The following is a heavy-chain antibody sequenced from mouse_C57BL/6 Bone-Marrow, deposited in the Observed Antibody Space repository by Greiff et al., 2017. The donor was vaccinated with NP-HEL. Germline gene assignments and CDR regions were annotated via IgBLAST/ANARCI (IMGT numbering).Heavy chain of an antibody. Sequence: EVMLVESEGGLVQPGSSMKLSCTASGFTFSDYYMAWVRQVPEKGLEWVANINYDGSSTYYLDSLKSRFIISRDNAKNILYLQMSSLKSEDTATYYCARDGGSSFLAMDYWGQGTSVTVSS. J-gene: IGHJ4*01. CDR3: ARDGGSSFLAMDY. CDR2: INYDGSST. D-gene: IGHD1-1*01. CDR1: GFTFSDYY. V-gene: IGHV5-16*01.